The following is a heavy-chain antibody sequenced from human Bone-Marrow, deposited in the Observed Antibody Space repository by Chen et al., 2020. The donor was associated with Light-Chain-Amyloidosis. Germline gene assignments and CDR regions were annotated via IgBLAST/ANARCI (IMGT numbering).Heavy chain of an antibody. CDR3: AAAINGEYFEF. CDR1: GYRFSGYA. D-gene: IGHD2-8*01. CDR2: INVGKGNT. Sequence: QLHVVQSGPEVKKPGASVNVSCKTSGYRFSGYALHWVRQAPGQRPEWIGWINVGKGNTKYSRGLQDRVTITGDTVATTAYMELNSLKSEDTAVYYCAAAINGEYFEFWGPGTLVTVSS. V-gene: IGHV1-3*01. J-gene: IGHJ4*02.